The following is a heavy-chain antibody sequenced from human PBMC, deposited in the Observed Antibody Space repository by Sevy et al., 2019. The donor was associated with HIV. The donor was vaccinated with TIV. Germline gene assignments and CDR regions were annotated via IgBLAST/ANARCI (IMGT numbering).Heavy chain of an antibody. CDR2: ILPISGLV. V-gene: IGHV1-69*13. D-gene: IGHD2-21*01. Sequence: ASVKVSCKASGGTLNKYGINWVRQAPGQGLQWMGGILPISGLVNYAQNLQSRVTITADESTGTVYMELSSLRSEDTAVYYCAEDSPCGGDCYFLDSWGQGTLVTVSS. J-gene: IGHJ4*02. CDR3: AEDSPCGGDCYFLDS. CDR1: GGTLNKYG.